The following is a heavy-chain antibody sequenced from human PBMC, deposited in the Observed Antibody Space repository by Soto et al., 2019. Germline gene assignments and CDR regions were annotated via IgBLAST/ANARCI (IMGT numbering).Heavy chain of an antibody. CDR3: ARDLEGSYYYYGMDV. J-gene: IGHJ6*02. V-gene: IGHV3-21*01. Sequence: EVQLVESGGGLVKPGGSLRLSCAASGFTFSSYSMNWVRQAPGKGLEWVSSISSSSSYIYYADSVKGRFTISRDNAKNSLYLQMNSLRAEDTAVYYCARDLEGSYYYYGMDVWGQGTTVTVSS. CDR2: ISSSSSYI. CDR1: GFTFSSYS.